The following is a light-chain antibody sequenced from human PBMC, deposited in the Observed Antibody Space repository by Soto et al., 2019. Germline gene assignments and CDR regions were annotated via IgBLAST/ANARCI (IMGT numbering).Light chain of an antibody. CDR2: WAS. CDR1: QSVLYSSNNKNY. V-gene: IGKV4-1*01. Sequence: DIVMTQSPDSLAVSLGERATFNCKSSQSVLYSSNNKNYLAWYQQKPGQPPKLLIYWASTRESGVPDRFSGSGSGTDFTLTISILQAEDVAVYYCQQFYSPPNTFGQGTKLEIK. J-gene: IGKJ2*01. CDR3: QQFYSPPNT.